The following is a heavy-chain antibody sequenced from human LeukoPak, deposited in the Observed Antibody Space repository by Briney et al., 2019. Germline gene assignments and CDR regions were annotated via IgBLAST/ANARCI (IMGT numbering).Heavy chain of an antibody. Sequence: GGSLRLSCAASGFTFSSYWMHWVRQAPGKGLVWVSRINGDGNTINYADSVRGRFTISRDNAKNTLYLQMNSLRAEDTAVYYCARGKSGSYGLEDYLGHGTLVTVSS. J-gene: IGHJ4*01. D-gene: IGHD1-26*01. CDR1: GFTFSSYW. CDR3: ARGKSGSYGLEDY. CDR2: INGDGNTI. V-gene: IGHV3-74*01.